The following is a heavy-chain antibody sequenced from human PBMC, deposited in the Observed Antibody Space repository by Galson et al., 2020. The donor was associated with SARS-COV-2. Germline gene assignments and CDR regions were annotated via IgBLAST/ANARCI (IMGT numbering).Heavy chain of an antibody. CDR2: ISVDNGKT. CDR3: ASDVDRQWLESDDAFDI. J-gene: IGHJ3*02. D-gene: IGHD6-19*01. CDR1: GYILTRFI. V-gene: IGHV1-18*01. Sequence: ASVKVSCKASGYILTRFIIAWVRQAPGEGLEWMGWISVDNGKTTYPQKFQGRVTMTTDTSSNTVYMELSNLRSDDTAVYYCASDVDRQWLESDDAFDIWGQGTLVTVSS.